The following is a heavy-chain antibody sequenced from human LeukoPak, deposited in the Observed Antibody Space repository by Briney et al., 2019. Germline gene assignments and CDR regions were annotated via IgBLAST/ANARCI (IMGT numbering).Heavy chain of an antibody. V-gene: IGHV1-2*02. J-gene: IGHJ4*02. CDR2: INPNSGGT. D-gene: IGHD2-2*01. CDR3: ARSGRYCSSTSCYSY. Sequence: ASVTVSCKASGYTFTCYYMHWVRQAPGQGLEWVGWINPNSGGTNYAQKLQGRVTMTRDTSISTTYMELSRLRSDDTAVYYCARSGRYCSSTSCYSYWGQGTLVTVSS. CDR1: GYTFTCYY.